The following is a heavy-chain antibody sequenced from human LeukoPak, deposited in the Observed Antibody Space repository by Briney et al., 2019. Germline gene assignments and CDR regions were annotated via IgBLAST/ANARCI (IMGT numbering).Heavy chain of an antibody. V-gene: IGHV4-39*06. D-gene: IGHD3-10*01. CDR2: IYYSGST. J-gene: IGHJ4*02. Sequence: SGTLSLTCAVSGDSISSSSYYWGWIRQPPGKGLEWIGNIYYSGSTYYNPSLKSRVTISLDTSKNQFPLKLSSVTAADTAVYYCASDLWFGESHFDYWGQGTLVTVSS. CDR1: GDSISSSSYY. CDR3: ASDLWFGESHFDY.